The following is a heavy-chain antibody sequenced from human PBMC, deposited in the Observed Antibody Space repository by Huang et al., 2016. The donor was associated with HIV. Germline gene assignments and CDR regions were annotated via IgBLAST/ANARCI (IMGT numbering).Heavy chain of an antibody. CDR1: GGTLTTLA. J-gene: IGHJ4*02. CDR2: VITIFGTA. CDR3: ARGYYYGSGSYYPLDY. V-gene: IGHV1-69*01. Sequence: QVHLVQSGAEVKKPGSSVKVSCKASGGTLTTLAFTCVRQAPGQGLEWMGGVITIFGTASDAQKFQGRVTIIADEPTTTAYMELRSLRSEDTAMYYCARGYYYGSGSYYPLDYWGQGTLVTVSS. D-gene: IGHD3-10*01.